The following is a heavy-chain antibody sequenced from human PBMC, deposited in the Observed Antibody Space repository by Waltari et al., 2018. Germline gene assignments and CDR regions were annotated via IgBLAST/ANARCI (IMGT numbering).Heavy chain of an antibody. CDR1: GGPISSYY. Sequence: QVQLQESGPGLVKPSETLSLTCTVSGGPISSYYWSWIRQPPGKGLEWIGYIYYSGSTNYNPSLKSRVTISVDTSKNQFSLKLSSVTAADTAVYYCAGIEVIAAAAGFDYWGQGTLVTVSS. J-gene: IGHJ4*02. V-gene: IGHV4-59*01. CDR2: IYYSGST. CDR3: AGIEVIAAAAGFDY. D-gene: IGHD6-13*01.